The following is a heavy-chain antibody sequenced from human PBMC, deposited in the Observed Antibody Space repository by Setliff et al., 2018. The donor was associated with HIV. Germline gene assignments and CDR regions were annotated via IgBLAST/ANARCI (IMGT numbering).Heavy chain of an antibody. V-gene: IGHV3-9*01. J-gene: IGHJ4*02. CDR1: AFAIKNYD. CDR2: ISRNSDVI. D-gene: IGHD6-13*01. CDR3: ARGTSRTSWYDFDY. Sequence: GGSLRLSCVGSAFAIKNYDIHWVRQAPGKGLEWVAGISRNSDVIGYVDSAKGRFSISRDNAKNFVYPQVNSLRAEDTALYYCARGTSRTSWYDFDYWGQGTLVTVSS.